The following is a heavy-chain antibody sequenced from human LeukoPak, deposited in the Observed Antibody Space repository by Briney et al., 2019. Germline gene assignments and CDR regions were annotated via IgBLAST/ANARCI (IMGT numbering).Heavy chain of an antibody. CDR3: ARCVAANGITFACDY. D-gene: IGHD6-13*01. J-gene: IGHJ4*02. CDR2: ISPYDGDR. CDR1: GYTFTSYG. Sequence: ASVTVSCKASGYTFTSYGISWVRQAPGQGLEWMAWISPYDGDRNFGQKFQGRVTLTTDTSTTTAYMDLRSLRSDDTAVYYCARCVAANGITFACDYWGQGTLVTVSS. V-gene: IGHV1-18*01.